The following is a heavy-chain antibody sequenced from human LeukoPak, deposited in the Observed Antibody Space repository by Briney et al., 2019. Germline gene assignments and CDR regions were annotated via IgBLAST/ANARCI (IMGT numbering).Heavy chain of an antibody. CDR2: TSYDGNNK. J-gene: IGHJ4*02. Sequence: GGSLRLSCAASGFTFSSYDMYWVRQAPGKGPEWVADTSYDGNNKYYADSVKGRFTISRDNSKNTLYLQMNTLRADDTAVYYCAKAYRYTSGWYEYWGQGTLVTVSS. D-gene: IGHD6-19*01. CDR1: GFTFSSYD. V-gene: IGHV3-30*04. CDR3: AKAYRYTSGWYEY.